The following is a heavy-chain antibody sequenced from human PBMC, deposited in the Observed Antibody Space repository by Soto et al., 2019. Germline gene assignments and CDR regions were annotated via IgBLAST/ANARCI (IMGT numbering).Heavy chain of an antibody. CDR1: GDSIKSGGHY. J-gene: IGHJ4*02. D-gene: IGHD2-8*01. CDR3: ARAHYCTNGVCFDL. CDR2: IFHSGST. Sequence: SETLSLTCTVSGDSIKSGGHYWSWIRQHPGKGLEWIGHIFHSGSTSYNPSLKGRVTMSVDTSENQFSLNLSSVTAADTAVYYCARAHYCTNGVCFDLWGQGTLVTVSS. V-gene: IGHV4-31*03.